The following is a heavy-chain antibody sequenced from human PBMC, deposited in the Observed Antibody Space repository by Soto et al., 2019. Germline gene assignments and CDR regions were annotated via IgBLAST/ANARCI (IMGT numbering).Heavy chain of an antibody. CDR2: ISDGDGDT. CDR1: GFNFSDYA. Sequence: EVQLLESGGGVVQPGGSLRLSCVASGFNFSDYAMTWVRQAPGKGLEWVSDISDGDGDTHYADSVRGRFVISRDNSKNTLFLEMNSLRAEDAAVYYCAKGRTYFDFWGQGSLVTVSS. V-gene: IGHV3-23*01. CDR3: AKGRTYFDF. J-gene: IGHJ4*02.